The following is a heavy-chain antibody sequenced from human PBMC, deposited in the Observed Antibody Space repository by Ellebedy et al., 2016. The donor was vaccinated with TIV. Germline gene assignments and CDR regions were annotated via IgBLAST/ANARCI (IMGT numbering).Heavy chain of an antibody. CDR2: VYSDDSI. Sequence: PGGSLRLSCSVSGFTVSDTFMIGVGQAPGKGLEWDPVVYSDDSIYYADSVKGRFIISRDGSKNTLYLQMNSLRAEDTAVYCCASRGYSYAPSAWGQGTLVSVSS. V-gene: IGHV3-53*01. CDR1: GFTVSDTF. CDR3: ASRGYSYAPSA. D-gene: IGHD5-18*01. J-gene: IGHJ5*02.